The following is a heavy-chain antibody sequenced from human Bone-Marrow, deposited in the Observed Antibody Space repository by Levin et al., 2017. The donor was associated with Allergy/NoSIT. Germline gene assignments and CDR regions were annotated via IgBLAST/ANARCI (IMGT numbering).Heavy chain of an antibody. J-gene: IGHJ6*02. V-gene: IGHV4-59*01. CDR1: GDSISSYY. CDR2: IHYSGTT. D-gene: IGHD6-6*01. CDR3: ARHDEVAAYQHGMDV. Sequence: PSQTLSLTCTVSGDSISSYYWSWIRQPPGKGLEWVGYIHYSGTTIYNPSLKSRVTISVDTSRNQFSLRLSSVTAADTAVYFCARHDEVAAYQHGMDVWGQGTTVTVSS.